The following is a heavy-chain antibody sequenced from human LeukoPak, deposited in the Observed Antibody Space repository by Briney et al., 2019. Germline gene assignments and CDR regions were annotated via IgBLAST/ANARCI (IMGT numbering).Heavy chain of an antibody. CDR2: INPNSGGT. D-gene: IGHD3-22*01. CDR1: GYTFTGYY. J-gene: IGHJ4*02. CDR3: ARDRTYYDSSGYFDY. V-gene: IGHV1-2*06. Sequence: ASVKVSCKASGYTFTGYYMHWVRQAPGQGLEWMGRINPNSGGTNYAQKFQGRVTMTRDTSISTAYMELSSLRSEDTAVYYCARDRTYYDSSGYFDYWGQGTLVTVSS.